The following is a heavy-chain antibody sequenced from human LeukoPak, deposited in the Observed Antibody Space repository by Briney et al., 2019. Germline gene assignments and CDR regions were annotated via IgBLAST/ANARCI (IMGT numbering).Heavy chain of an antibody. D-gene: IGHD2-15*01. CDR3: AREYCSGGSCSNFDY. V-gene: IGHV3-30-3*01. J-gene: IGHJ4*02. CDR1: GFTFSSYA. CDR2: ISYDGSNK. Sequence: SLRLSCAASGFTFSSYAMHWVRQAPGKGLEWVAVISYDGSNKYYADSVKGRFTISRDNSKNTLYLQMNSLRAEDTAVYYCAREYCSGGSCSNFDYWGQGTLVTVSS.